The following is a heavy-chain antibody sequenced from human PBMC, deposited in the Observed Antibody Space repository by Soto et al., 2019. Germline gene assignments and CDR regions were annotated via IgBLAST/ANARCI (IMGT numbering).Heavy chain of an antibody. D-gene: IGHD1-26*01. CDR1: GFTFINNY. J-gene: IGHJ4*02. CDR3: ATSASKPRFDF. V-gene: IGHV3-66*01. Sequence: GSLRLSCVASGFTFINNYMMWVRQAPGKGLEWVSLIYSAGTTYYADSVKGRFSSSRDNSNNTLYLQVNSVRAEDTAVYYCATSASKPRFDFWGQGTLVTVSS. CDR2: IYSAGTT.